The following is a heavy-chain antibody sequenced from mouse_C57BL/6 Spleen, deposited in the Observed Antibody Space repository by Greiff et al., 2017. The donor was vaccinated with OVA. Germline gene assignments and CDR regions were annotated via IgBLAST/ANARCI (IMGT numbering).Heavy chain of an antibody. J-gene: IGHJ4*01. CDR3: ARSVCNYLYAMDY. CDR1: GYTFTSYW. Sequence: QVQLQQPGTELVKPGASVKLSCKASGYTFTSYWMHWVKQRPGQGLEWIGNINPSNGGTNYNEKFKSKATLTVDKSSSTAYMQLSSLTSEDSALSYCARSVCNYLYAMDYWGQGTSVTVSS. D-gene: IGHD2-1*01. V-gene: IGHV1-53*01. CDR2: INPSNGGT.